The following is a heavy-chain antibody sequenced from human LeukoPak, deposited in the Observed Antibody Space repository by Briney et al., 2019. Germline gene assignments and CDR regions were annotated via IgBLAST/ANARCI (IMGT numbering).Heavy chain of an antibody. CDR2: IRSKARSYAT. CDR1: GFTFSDHF. V-gene: IGHV3-72*01. D-gene: IGHD3-22*01. CDR3: VRVGDYFDSSDSSKDALDI. Sequence: PGGSLRLSCAVSGFTFSDHFMDWVRQAPGKGLEWVGRIRSKARSYATEYAASLEGRFIISRDDSKKSLYLQMISLKTDDTAVYYCVRVGDYFDSSDSSKDALDIWGRGTMVTVSS. J-gene: IGHJ3*02.